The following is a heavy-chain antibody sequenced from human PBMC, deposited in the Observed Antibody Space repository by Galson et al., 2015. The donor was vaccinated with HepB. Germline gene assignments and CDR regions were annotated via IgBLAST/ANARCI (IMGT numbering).Heavy chain of an antibody. CDR2: IYYSGST. J-gene: IGHJ3*02. V-gene: IGHV4-39*01. CDR3: ARHGNSYSGSYLFRAPLAKHAFDI. CDR1: GGSISSSSYY. Sequence: SETLSLTCTVSGGSISSSSYYWGWIRQPPGTGLEWIGSIYYSGSTYHNPSLKSRVTISVDTSKNQFSLKLSSVTAADTAVYYCARHGNSYSGSYLFRAPLAKHAFDIWGQGTMVTVSS. D-gene: IGHD1-26*01.